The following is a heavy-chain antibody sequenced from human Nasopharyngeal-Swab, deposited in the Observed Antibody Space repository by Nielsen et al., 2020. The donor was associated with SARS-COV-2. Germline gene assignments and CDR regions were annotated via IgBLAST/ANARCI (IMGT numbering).Heavy chain of an antibody. CDR1: GFTFSGYG. J-gene: IGHJ5*02. D-gene: IGHD1-14*01. CDR2: ISYDGTDK. Sequence: GESLKISCAASGFTFSGYGMHWVRQAPGKGLQWVAFISYDGTDKYYADSVKGRFAISRDNSKNTVYLQMNSLRAEDMALYYCAKYNGDNWFDPWGQGTLVTVSS. CDR3: AKYNGDNWFDP. V-gene: IGHV3-30*02.